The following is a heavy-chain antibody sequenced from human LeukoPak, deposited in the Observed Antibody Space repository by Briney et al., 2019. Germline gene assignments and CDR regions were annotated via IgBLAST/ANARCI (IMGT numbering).Heavy chain of an antibody. V-gene: IGHV1-18*01. Sequence: ASVKVSCKASGYTFTSYGISWVRQAPGQGLEWMGWISAYNGNTNYAQKLQGRVTMTTDTSTSTAYMELRSLRSDDTAVYYCARDLTTMIVVPIRFDYWGQGTLVTVSS. D-gene: IGHD3-22*01. J-gene: IGHJ4*02. CDR2: ISAYNGNT. CDR3: ARDLTTMIVVPIRFDY. CDR1: GYTFTSYG.